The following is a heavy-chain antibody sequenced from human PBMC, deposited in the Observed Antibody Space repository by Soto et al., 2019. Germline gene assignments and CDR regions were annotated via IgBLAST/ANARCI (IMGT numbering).Heavy chain of an antibody. Sequence: QVQLVQSGAEVKKPGASVKVSCKASGYTFTSYYMHWVRQAPGQGLEWMGIINPSGGSTSYAQKFQGRVTMTRDTSTSTVYMELSSLRSEDTAVYYCARDSGTDILGYYGMDVWGQGTTVTVSS. CDR1: GYTFTSYY. J-gene: IGHJ6*02. CDR3: ARDSGTDILGYYGMDV. D-gene: IGHD3-9*01. V-gene: IGHV1-46*01. CDR2: INPSGGST.